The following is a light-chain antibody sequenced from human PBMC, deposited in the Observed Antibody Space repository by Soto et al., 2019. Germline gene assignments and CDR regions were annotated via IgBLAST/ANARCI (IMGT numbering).Light chain of an antibody. Sequence: EIVMTQSPATLSVSPGERATLSCRARQTVGSNLAWYQQKPGQAPRLLIYDTSTRASGIPARFSGSGSGTEFTLTISSLQSEDFAVYYCQQYNNWPPLTFGGGTKVEIK. CDR2: DTS. CDR3: QQYNNWPPLT. J-gene: IGKJ4*01. CDR1: QTVGSN. V-gene: IGKV3-15*01.